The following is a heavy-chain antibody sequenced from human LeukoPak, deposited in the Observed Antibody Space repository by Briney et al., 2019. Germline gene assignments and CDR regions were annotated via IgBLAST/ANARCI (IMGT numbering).Heavy chain of an antibody. CDR2: ISAASHGI. D-gene: IGHD3-3*01. CDR3: ARGEWHQDGIGYNRFDN. Sequence: GGSLRLSCAASGFTFTVYSMTWVRQAPGKGLEWISHISAASHGIYYADSVKGRFTVSRDNAKNSVFLLLTSLRPEDTAVYYCARGEWHQDGIGYNRFDNWGQGALVTVSS. J-gene: IGHJ4*02. V-gene: IGHV3-48*01. CDR1: GFTFTVYS.